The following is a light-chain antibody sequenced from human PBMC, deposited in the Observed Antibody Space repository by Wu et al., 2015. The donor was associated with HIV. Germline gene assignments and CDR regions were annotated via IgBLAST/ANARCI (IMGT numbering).Light chain of an antibody. CDR1: QSVNNK. V-gene: IGKV3-15*01. Sequence: EVVMTQFPATLSVSAGDRATPSCRASQSVNNKVAWYQQKPGQAPRLLVYGPSTRATGVPTRFTGSGSGTVFTLTITSLQSEDFAVYFCQQYNYWPSFGGGTKVEL. CDR3: QQYNYWPS. J-gene: IGKJ4*01. CDR2: GPS.